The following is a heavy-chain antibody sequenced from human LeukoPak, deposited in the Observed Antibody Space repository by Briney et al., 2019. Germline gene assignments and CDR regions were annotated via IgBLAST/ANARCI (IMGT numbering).Heavy chain of an antibody. CDR1: GYTFTNYD. J-gene: IGHJ5*02. Sequence: VASVKVSCTASGYTFTNYDINWVRQATGQGLEWMGWMNPNSGNTGYAQKFQGRVTMTRNTSTSTAYMELRSLRSDDTAVYYCARRVVVVVDLLGPVNWFDPWGQGTLVTVSS. V-gene: IGHV1-8*01. CDR3: ARRVVVVVDLLGPVNWFDP. D-gene: IGHD2-15*01. CDR2: MNPNSGNT.